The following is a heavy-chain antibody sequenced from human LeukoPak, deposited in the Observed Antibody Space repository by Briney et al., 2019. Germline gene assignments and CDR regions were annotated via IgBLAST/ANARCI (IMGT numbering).Heavy chain of an antibody. CDR3: ARDIHIVVVTAIYYFDY. V-gene: IGHV1-18*01. J-gene: IGHJ4*02. D-gene: IGHD2-21*02. CDR1: GYTFTSYA. Sequence: ASVKVSCKASGYTFTSYAMNWVRQAPGQGLEWMGWISAYNGNTNYAQKLQGRVTMTTDTSTSTAYMELRSLRSDDTAVYYCARDIHIVVVTAIYYFDYWGQGTLVTVSS. CDR2: ISAYNGNT.